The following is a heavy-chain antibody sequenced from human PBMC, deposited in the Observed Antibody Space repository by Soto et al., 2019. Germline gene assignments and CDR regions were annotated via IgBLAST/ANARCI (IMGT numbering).Heavy chain of an antibody. CDR3: ASRGDYYYYGLDV. CDR2: ITSGGDIK. Sequence: LRLSCAAPESTFSTYEMNWVRQAPGKGLEWVSYITSGGDIKYYADSVKGRFTISRDNAKNSLYLQMNSLGVEDTAVYYCASRGDYYYYGLDVWGQGTTVTVSS. J-gene: IGHJ6*02. V-gene: IGHV3-48*03. CDR1: ESTFSTYE.